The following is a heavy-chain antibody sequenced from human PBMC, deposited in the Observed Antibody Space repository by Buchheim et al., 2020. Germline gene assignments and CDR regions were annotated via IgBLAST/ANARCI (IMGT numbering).Heavy chain of an antibody. Sequence: EVQLLESGGGLVQPGGSLRLSCAASGFTFSSYAMSWVRQAPGKGLEWVSAISCSGGSTYYADSVKGRFTISRDNSKNTLYLQMNSLRAEDTAVYYCAKGTSGSYYYYYYYGMDVWGQGTT. D-gene: IGHD1-26*01. CDR1: GFTFSSYA. V-gene: IGHV3-23*01. CDR2: ISCSGGST. J-gene: IGHJ6*02. CDR3: AKGTSGSYYYYYYYGMDV.